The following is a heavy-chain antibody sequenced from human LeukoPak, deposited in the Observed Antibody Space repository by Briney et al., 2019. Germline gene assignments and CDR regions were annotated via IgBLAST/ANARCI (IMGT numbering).Heavy chain of an antibody. J-gene: IGHJ6*03. CDR1: GFTFRNYG. CDR2: IWSDGNNR. V-gene: IGHV3-30*02. Sequence: PGGSLRLSCAASGFTFRNYGMHWARQATGKGLEWVSFIWSDGNNRFYAASVKGRFTISRDNSKSMLYLQMDSLRPEDTAVYYCAKDPGASVSGFHMDVWGKGTTVIVSS. D-gene: IGHD2-8*02. CDR3: AKDPGASVSGFHMDV.